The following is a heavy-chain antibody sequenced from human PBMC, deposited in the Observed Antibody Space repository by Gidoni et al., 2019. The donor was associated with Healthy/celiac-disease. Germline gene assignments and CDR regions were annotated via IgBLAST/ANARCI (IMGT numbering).Heavy chain of an antibody. D-gene: IGHD3-22*01. CDR1: GGTFGSYA. CDR3: ARDTYYYDSRPPYYYYGMDV. V-gene: IGHV1-69*01. CDR2: IIPIFGTA. Sequence: QVQLVQSGAEVKKPGSSVTVSCKASGGTFGSYAISWVRQAPGQGLEWMGGIIPIFGTANYAQKFQGRVTITADESTSTAYMELSSLRSEDTAVYYCARDTYYYDSRPPYYYYGMDVWGQGTTVTVSS. J-gene: IGHJ6*02.